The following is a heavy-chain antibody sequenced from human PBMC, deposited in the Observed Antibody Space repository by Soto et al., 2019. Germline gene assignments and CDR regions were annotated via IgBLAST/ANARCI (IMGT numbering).Heavy chain of an antibody. CDR2: ISGSGGST. D-gene: IGHD1-26*01. CDR3: AKDLGGSYEPGGFDY. V-gene: IGHV3-23*01. CDR1: GFTFSSYA. Sequence: EVQLLESGGGLVQPGGSLRLSCAASGFTFSSYAMSWVRQAPGKGLEWVSAISGSGGSTYYADSVKGRFTISRDNSRNTVYLQMNGLRAEDTAVYYCAKDLGGSYEPGGFDYWGQGTLVTVSS. J-gene: IGHJ4*02.